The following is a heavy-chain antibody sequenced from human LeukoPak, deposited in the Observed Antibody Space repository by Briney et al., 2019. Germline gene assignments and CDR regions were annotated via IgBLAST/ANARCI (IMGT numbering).Heavy chain of an antibody. CDR1: GGSISSSSYY. V-gene: IGHV4-39*07. CDR2: IYYSGST. Sequence: PSETLSLTCTVSGGSISSSSYYWGWIRQPPGKGLEWIGSIYYSGSTYYNPSLKSRVTISVDTSKNQFSLKLSSVTAADTAVYYCARWSIAAADDAFDIWGQGTMVTVSS. J-gene: IGHJ3*02. D-gene: IGHD6-13*01. CDR3: ARWSIAAADDAFDI.